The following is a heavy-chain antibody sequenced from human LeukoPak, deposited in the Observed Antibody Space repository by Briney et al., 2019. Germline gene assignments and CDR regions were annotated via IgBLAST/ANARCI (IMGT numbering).Heavy chain of an antibody. D-gene: IGHD2-21*02. CDR1: GGTFSSYA. Sequence: ASVKVSCKASGGTFSSYAISWVRQAPGQGLEWMGGIIPIFGTANYAQKFQGRVTITADESTSTAYMELSSLRSEDTAVYYCARDDNGEVVTATPTTIEYFQHWGQGTLVTVSS. CDR2: IIPIFGTA. J-gene: IGHJ1*01. V-gene: IGHV1-69*13. CDR3: ARDDNGEVVTATPTTIEYFQH.